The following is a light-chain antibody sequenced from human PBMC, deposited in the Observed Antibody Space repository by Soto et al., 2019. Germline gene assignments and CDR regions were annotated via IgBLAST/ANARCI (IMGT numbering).Light chain of an antibody. CDR1: QSVYSN. CDR2: GAS. V-gene: IGKV3-15*01. J-gene: IGKJ4*01. CDR3: QQYNNWPRT. Sequence: EIVMTQSPATLSVSPGERATLSCRASQSVYSNLAWYQQKPGQAPRLLIYGASTRATGIPARFSGSGSGKEFTLTISTLQSEDFEVYYCQQYNNWPRTFGGGTKVEI.